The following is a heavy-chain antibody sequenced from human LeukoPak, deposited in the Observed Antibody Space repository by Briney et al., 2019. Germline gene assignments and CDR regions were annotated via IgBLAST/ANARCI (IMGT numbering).Heavy chain of an antibody. V-gene: IGHV1-2*02. CDR2: INPTTGAT. J-gene: IGHJ4*02. Sequence: ASVKVSCKASGYTFTAYYIHWVRQAPGQGLEWMGWINPTTGATHHAQKFLGRVTLTRDTSISTAYMELSSLIDDTAVYYCARDTSEHDYSGFGYWGQGTLVTVSS. CDR3: ARDTSEHDYSGFGY. CDR1: GYTFTAYY. D-gene: IGHD4-23*01.